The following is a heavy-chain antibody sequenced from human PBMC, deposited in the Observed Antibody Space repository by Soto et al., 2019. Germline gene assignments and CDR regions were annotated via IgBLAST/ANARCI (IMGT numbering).Heavy chain of an antibody. Sequence: GGSLRLSCAASGFTVSSNYMSWVRQAPGKGLEWVSVIYSGGSTYYADSVKGRFTISRDNSKNTLYLQMNSLRAEDTAVYYCARAVDPYYGMDVWGEGTTVTVSS. J-gene: IGHJ6*04. CDR3: ARAVDPYYGMDV. CDR2: IYSGGST. V-gene: IGHV3-53*01. CDR1: GFTVSSNY.